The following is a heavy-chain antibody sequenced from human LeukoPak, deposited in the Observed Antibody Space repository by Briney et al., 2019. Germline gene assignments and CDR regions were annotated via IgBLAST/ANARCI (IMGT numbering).Heavy chain of an antibody. D-gene: IGHD6-13*01. J-gene: IGHJ4*02. CDR1: GFTFSSYA. CDR2: ISGRGGST. CDR3: AKQVGSSWSNFDY. V-gene: IGHV3-23*01. Sequence: GGSLRLSCAASGFTFSSYAMSWVRQAPGKGLEWVSSISGRGGSTYNADSVKGRFTISRDNSKNTLYLQMNSLRAEDTAIYYCAKQVGSSWSNFDYWGQGTLVTVSS.